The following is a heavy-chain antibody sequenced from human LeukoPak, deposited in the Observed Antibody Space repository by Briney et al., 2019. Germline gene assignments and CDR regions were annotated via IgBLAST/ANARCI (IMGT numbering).Heavy chain of an antibody. D-gene: IGHD1-26*01. CDR1: GGSISGTNW. CDR2: ISLAGQT. J-gene: IGHJ4*02. Sequence: SETLSLTCGVSGGSISGTNWWSWVRQPPGQGLEWIGEISLAGQTNYNPSLDGRVTMSLDKSSNQLSLHLTSVTAADTATYFCSRESGPFCPFGYWGQGTLVIVSS. CDR3: SRESGPFCPFGY. V-gene: IGHV4/OR15-8*02.